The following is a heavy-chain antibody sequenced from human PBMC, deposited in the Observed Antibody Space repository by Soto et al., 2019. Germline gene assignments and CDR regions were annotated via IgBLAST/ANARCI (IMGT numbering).Heavy chain of an antibody. D-gene: IGHD3-22*01. CDR1: GFSLSTSGVG. J-gene: IGHJ1*01. CDR2: IYWDDDK. CDR3: AHHISVDSSGYLEYFQH. V-gene: IGHV2-5*02. Sequence: SGPTLVNPTQTLTLTCTFSGFSLSTSGVGVGWIRQPPGKALEWLALIYWDDDKRYSPSLKSRLTITKDTSKNQVVLTMTNMDPVDTATYYCAHHISVDSSGYLEYFQHWGQGTLVTVSS.